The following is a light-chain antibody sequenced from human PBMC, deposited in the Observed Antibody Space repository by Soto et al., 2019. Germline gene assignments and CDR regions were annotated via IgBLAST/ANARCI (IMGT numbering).Light chain of an antibody. J-gene: IGLJ2*01. CDR1: SSNIGSNT. CDR2: TSN. Sequence: QSVLTQTPSASEAPGQRVTISCSGGSSNIGSNTVNWYQQLPGTAPKLLIYTSNQRPSGVPDRFSGSKSGTSASLAISGLQSEDEADYYCSSYTSINTVVFGGGTKLTVL. CDR3: SSYTSINTVV. V-gene: IGLV1-44*01.